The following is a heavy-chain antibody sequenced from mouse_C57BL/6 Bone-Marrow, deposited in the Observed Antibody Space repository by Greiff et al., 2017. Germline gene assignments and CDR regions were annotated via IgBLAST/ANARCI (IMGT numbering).Heavy chain of an antibody. Sequence: QVHVKQPGTELVKPGASVKLSCKASGYTFTSYWMHWVKQRPGQGLAWIGNINPSNGGTNYNEKFKSKATLTVDKSSSTAYMQLSSLTSEDSAVYYWSRSGYLLWSRWGQGTTLTVSS. D-gene: IGHD2-1*01. J-gene: IGHJ2*01. V-gene: IGHV1-53*01. CDR3: SRSGYLLWSR. CDR2: INPSNGGT. CDR1: GYTFTSYW.